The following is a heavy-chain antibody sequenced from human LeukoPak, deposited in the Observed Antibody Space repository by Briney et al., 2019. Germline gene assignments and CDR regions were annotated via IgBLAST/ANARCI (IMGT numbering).Heavy chain of an antibody. V-gene: IGHV3-48*02. J-gene: IGHJ4*02. Sequence: GESLRLSCAASGFTFSSYTMNWVRQAPGKGLEWVSTVSDSFNKHYSDSVKGRFTISRDNAGNSLYLQMNSLRDEDTAVYYCARDGLHTAHFDYWGQGTLVTVSS. D-gene: IGHD5-18*01. CDR3: ARDGLHTAHFDY. CDR1: GFTFSSYT. CDR2: VSDSFNK.